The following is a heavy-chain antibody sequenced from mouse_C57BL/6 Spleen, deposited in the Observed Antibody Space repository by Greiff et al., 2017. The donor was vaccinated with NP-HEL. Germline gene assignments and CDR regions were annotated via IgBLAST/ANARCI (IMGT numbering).Heavy chain of an antibody. CDR3: AREGYYSNTGDYAMDY. CDR1: GYTFTSYW. V-gene: IGHV1-53*01. CDR2: INPSNGGT. D-gene: IGHD2-5*01. Sequence: QVQLQQPGTELVKPGASVKLSCKASGYTFTSYWMHWVKQRPGQGLEWIGNINPSNGGTNYNEKFKSKATLTVDKSSSTAYMQLSSLTSEDSAVYYCAREGYYSNTGDYAMDYWGQGTSVTVSS. J-gene: IGHJ4*01.